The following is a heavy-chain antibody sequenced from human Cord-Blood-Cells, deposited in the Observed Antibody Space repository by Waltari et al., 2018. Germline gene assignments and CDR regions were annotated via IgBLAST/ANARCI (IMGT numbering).Heavy chain of an antibody. J-gene: IGHJ5*02. CDR1: GDSVSSNSAA. CDR3: ARGVPAAGSNWFDP. CDR2: TDYRSKWYN. V-gene: IGHV6-1*01. D-gene: IGHD6-13*01. Sequence: QVQLQQSGPGLVKPSQTLSLTCAISGDSVSSNSAAWNWIRQSPSRGLEWLGRTDYRSKWYNDYAVSVKSRITINPDTSKNQFALQLNSVTPEDTAVYYCARGVPAAGSNWFDPWGQGTLVTVSS.